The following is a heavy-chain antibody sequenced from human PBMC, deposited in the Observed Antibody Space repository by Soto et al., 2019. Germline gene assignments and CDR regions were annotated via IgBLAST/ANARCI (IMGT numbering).Heavy chain of an antibody. CDR2: ISYDGSNK. J-gene: IGHJ6*03. Sequence: QVQLVESGGGVVQPGRSLRLSCAASGFTFSSYGMHWVRQAPGKGLEWVAVISYDGSNKYYADSVKGRFTISRDNSKNTLYLQMNSLRAEDTAVYYCVLEGVVPAADYYYYYMDVWGKGTTVTVSS. CDR1: GFTFSSYG. D-gene: IGHD2-2*01. CDR3: VLEGVVPAADYYYYYMDV. V-gene: IGHV3-30*03.